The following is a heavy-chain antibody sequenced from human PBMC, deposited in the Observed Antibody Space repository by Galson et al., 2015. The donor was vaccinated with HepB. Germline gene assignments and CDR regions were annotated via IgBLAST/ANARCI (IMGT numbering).Heavy chain of an antibody. V-gene: IGHV5-10-1*01. Sequence: QSGAEVKKPGESLRISCQGSGYSFTSHWISWVRQMPGKGLEWMGRIDPSDSYTNYNPSFQGHVTISADKSISTAYLQWSSLKASDTAMYYCARLWEQHPDIRASSAYPSMDVGVRVTTFTVSS. J-gene: IGHJ6*02. CDR2: IDPSDSYT. D-gene: IGHD1-26*01. CDR1: GYSFTSHW. CDR3: ARLWEQHPDIRASSAYPSMDV.